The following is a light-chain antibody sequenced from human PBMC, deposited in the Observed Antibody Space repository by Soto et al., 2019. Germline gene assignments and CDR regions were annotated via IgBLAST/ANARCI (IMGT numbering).Light chain of an antibody. V-gene: IGLV2-14*01. Sequence: QSALTQPASVSGSPGQSITISCTGTRSDVGGYRYVSWYQQRPGKAPKLIIFEVSNRPSGVSDRFSGSKSGDTASLTISGLQTDDEANYYCSSYASTITLVFGTGTKLTVL. CDR3: SSYASTITLV. J-gene: IGLJ1*01. CDR2: EVS. CDR1: RSDVGGYRY.